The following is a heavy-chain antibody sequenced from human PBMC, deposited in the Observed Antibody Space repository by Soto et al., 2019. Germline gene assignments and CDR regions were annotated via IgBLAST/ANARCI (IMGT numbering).Heavy chain of an antibody. CDR2: IYPGDSDT. Sequence: PGESLKISCKGSGYSFTSYWIGWVRQMPGKGLEWMGIIYPGDSDTRYSPSFQGQVTISADKSISTAYLQWSSLKASDTAMYYCARRWSSRYGGDYYYGMDVWGQGTTVTVSS. J-gene: IGHJ6*02. D-gene: IGHD4-17*01. CDR3: ARRWSSRYGGDYYYGMDV. V-gene: IGHV5-51*01. CDR1: GYSFTSYW.